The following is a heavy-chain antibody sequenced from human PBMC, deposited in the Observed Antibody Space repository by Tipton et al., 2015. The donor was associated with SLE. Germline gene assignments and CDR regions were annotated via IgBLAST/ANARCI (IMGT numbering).Heavy chain of an antibody. CDR3: ARGTDAITMIRGVVFMDV. V-gene: IGHV1-2*02. J-gene: IGHJ6*04. CDR1: GYNFNDYY. D-gene: IGHD3-10*01. CDR2: INPNSGGT. Sequence: QVQLVQSGADVKKPGASVQVSCQASGYNFNDYYVHWVRQAPGQGLEWMGWINPNSGGTRYAQMFQGRVTMTTDTSLSTAYMELRRLRSDDMAVYYCARGTDAITMIRGVVFMDVWGKGTTVSVSS.